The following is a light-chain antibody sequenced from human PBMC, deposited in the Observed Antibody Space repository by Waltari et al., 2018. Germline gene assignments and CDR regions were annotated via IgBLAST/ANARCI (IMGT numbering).Light chain of an antibody. V-gene: IGKV3-20*01. Sequence: ENVLTQSPGTLASSPGERATLPCRASQNMNSNFLAWYQQKPGQAPRLLIYDAVNRASGIPDRFSGRGSGTDFTLTISSLEPEDFAVYYCQQYGSPPSRTFGQGTKVEMK. J-gene: IGKJ1*01. CDR2: DAV. CDR1: QNMNSNF. CDR3: QQYGSPPSRT.